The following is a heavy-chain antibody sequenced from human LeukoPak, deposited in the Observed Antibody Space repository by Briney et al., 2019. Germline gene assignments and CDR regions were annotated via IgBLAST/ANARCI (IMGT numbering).Heavy chain of an antibody. Sequence: PGGSLRLSCAASGFTFSGAWLHWVRQAPGKGLVWVSRINNDGTTTKYADSVKGRFTISRDNAKNTPYLQMNSLRAEDTAVYYCARVSGPGMNEYFHLWGQGTLVTVSS. V-gene: IGHV3-74*01. CDR1: GFTFSGAW. CDR2: INNDGTTT. CDR3: ARVSGPGMNEYFHL. J-gene: IGHJ1*01. D-gene: IGHD3-10*01.